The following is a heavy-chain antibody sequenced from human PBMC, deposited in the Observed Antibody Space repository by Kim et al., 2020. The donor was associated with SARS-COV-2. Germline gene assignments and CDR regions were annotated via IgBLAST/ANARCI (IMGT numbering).Heavy chain of an antibody. D-gene: IGHD3-22*01. CDR2: IRGSGGST. V-gene: IGHV3-23*01. J-gene: IGHJ5*02. CDR3: ARVVGDSSGTNNWFDP. Sequence: GGSLRLSCAASGFTFSSYAMSWVHQAPGKGLEWVSAIRGSGGSTYYADSVKGRFTISRDNSKNTLYLQMNSLRAEDTAVYYCARVVGDSSGTNNWFDPWGQGTLVTVSS. CDR1: GFTFSSYA.